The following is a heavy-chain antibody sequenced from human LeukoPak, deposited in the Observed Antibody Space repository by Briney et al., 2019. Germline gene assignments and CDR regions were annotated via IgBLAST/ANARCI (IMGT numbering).Heavy chain of an antibody. CDR2: ISDSGDNT. J-gene: IGHJ4*02. Sequence: GGSLRLSCVASGLTFSNYVMSWVRQAPGKGLEWVSVISDSGDNTYSADSVKGRFTISRDNSKNTLYLQTHSLSAADTALYYCATGQHCASACFHYWGQGTLVTVSS. CDR1: GLTFSNYV. CDR3: ATGQHCASACFHY. V-gene: IGHV3-23*01. D-gene: IGHD2-21*01.